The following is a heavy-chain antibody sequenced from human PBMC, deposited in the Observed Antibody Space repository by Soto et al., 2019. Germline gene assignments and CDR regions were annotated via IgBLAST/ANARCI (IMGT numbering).Heavy chain of an antibody. CDR3: ARESWSVELHDYDRSY. V-gene: IGHV1-69*08. J-gene: IGHJ4*02. D-gene: IGHD4-17*01. CDR2: IIPILGIA. CDR1: GGTFSSYT. Sequence: QVQLVQSGAEVKKPGSSVKVSCKASGGTFSSYTISWVRQAPGQGLEWMGRIIPILGIANYAQKFQGRVTITADKSTSTAYMELSSLRSEDTAVYYCARESWSVELHDYDRSYWGQGTLVTVSS.